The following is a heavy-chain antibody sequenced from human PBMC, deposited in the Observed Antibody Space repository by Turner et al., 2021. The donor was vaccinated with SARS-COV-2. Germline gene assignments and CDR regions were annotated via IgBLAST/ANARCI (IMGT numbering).Heavy chain of an antibody. CDR2: INYSGST. J-gene: IGHJ4*02. D-gene: IGHD3-22*01. V-gene: IGHV4-59*01. CDR3: ATYYYDSSGYHYAFDY. CDR1: GVSISSYY. Sequence: QLQESGPGLVKPSETLSLTCTVSGVSISSYYWSWIRQPPGKGLEWIGYINYSGSTNYNPSLKSRVTISVDTSKNQFSLKLSSVTAADTAVYFCATYYYDSSGYHYAFDYWGQGTLVTVSS.